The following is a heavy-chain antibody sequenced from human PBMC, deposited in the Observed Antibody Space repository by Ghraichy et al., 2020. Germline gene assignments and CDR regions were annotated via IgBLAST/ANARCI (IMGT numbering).Heavy chain of an antibody. CDR1: GFTLSNYA. CDR3: SPGLGYCSSGTCYPYYYSGMDV. V-gene: IGHV3-48*02. D-gene: IGHD2-15*01. Sequence: GGSLRLSCAASGFTLSNYAMNWVRQAPGKGLEWVSYITSTGTTMYYADSVKGRFTLSRDSAKNSLLLQMNSLRDEDTALYYCSPGLGYCSSGTCYPYYYSGMDVWGHGTTVTVSS. CDR2: ITSTGTTM. J-gene: IGHJ6*02.